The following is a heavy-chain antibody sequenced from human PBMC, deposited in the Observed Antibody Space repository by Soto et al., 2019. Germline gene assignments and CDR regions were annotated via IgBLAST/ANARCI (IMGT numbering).Heavy chain of an antibody. J-gene: IGHJ5*02. V-gene: IGHV4-39*06. CDR1: GCSISSSIDC. Sequence: PSETLSLTCTVSGCSISSSIDCWGWIRQPPGKGLEWIGSIYYSGSTYYNPSLKSRVTISVDTSKNQFPLKLTSVTAADTAVYYCARVLCSSTTCHFPDWFAPWGQGTLVTFS. CDR2: IYYSGST. D-gene: IGHD2-2*01. CDR3: ARVLCSSTTCHFPDWFAP.